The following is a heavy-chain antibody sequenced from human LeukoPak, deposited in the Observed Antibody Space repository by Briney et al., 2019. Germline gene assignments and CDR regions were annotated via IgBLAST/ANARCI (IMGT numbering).Heavy chain of an antibody. CDR1: GFTFSSYG. J-gene: IGHJ4*02. D-gene: IGHD6-19*01. V-gene: IGHV3-23*01. Sequence: LPGGSLRLSCAASGFTFSSYGMSWVRQAPGKGLEWVSAISGSGGSTYYADSVKGRFTISRDNSKNTLYLQMNSLRAEDTAVYYCAKVRVEQWLVKGDFDYWGQGTLVTVSS. CDR3: AKVRVEQWLVKGDFDY. CDR2: ISGSGGST.